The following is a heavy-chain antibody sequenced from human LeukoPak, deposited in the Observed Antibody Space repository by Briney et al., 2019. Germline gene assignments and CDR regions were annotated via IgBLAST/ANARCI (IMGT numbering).Heavy chain of an antibody. Sequence: HPGGSLRLSCTASGFTFGDYAMSWFRQAPGKGLEWVGFIRSKAYGGTTEYAASVKGRFTISRDDSKSIAYLQMNSLKTEDTAVYYCTGPSIDDFWSGYYTGVEDAWGQGTLVTVSS. CDR1: GFTFGDYA. CDR2: IRSKAYGGTT. CDR3: TGPSIDDFWSGYYTGVEDA. V-gene: IGHV3-49*03. D-gene: IGHD3-3*01. J-gene: IGHJ5*02.